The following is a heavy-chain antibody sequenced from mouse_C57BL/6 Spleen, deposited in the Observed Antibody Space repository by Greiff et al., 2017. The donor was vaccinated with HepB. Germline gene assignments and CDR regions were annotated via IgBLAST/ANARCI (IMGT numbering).Heavy chain of an antibody. V-gene: IGHV1-54*01. J-gene: IGHJ4*01. CDR2: INPGSGGT. Sequence: VQLQESGAELVRPGTSVKVSCKASGYAFTNYLIEWVKQRPGQGLEWIGVINPGSGGTNYNEKFKGKATLTADKSSSTAYMQLSSLTSEDSAVYFCAREDGFAMDYWGQGTSVTVSS. CDR3: AREDGFAMDY. CDR1: GYAFTNYL.